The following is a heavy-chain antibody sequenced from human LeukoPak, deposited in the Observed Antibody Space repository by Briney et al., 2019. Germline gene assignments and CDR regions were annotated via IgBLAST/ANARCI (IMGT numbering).Heavy chain of an antibody. CDR2: IKQDGSAR. CDR1: GFTFNSYW. Sequence: GGSLRLSCAASGFTFNSYWMSWVRQAPGKGLEWVASIKQDGSARYYVDSMKGRFTISRDNAKNSLYLQMNTLRAEDTAMYSCARVLAGLTLTPLDAFDIWGQGTLVAVSA. V-gene: IGHV3-7*01. CDR3: ARVLAGLTLTPLDAFDI. J-gene: IGHJ3*02. D-gene: IGHD3-9*01.